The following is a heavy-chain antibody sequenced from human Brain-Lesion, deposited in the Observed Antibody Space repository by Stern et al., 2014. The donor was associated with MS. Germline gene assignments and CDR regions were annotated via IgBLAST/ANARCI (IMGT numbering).Heavy chain of an antibody. D-gene: IGHD2-2*01. CDR3: ARGRVVPGFQYYATDV. Sequence: QVQLQQWGPGLVKPSQTLSLSCTVSGGSISSGGYYWSWIRQPAGKGLEWIGRIFNSGSTSYNPSLKSRVTISIDTSKNQFSLRLNPMTAADTAVYYCARGRVVPGFQYYATDVWGQGTTVIVSS. CDR1: GGSISSGGYY. CDR2: IFNSGST. V-gene: IGHV4-61*02. J-gene: IGHJ6*02.